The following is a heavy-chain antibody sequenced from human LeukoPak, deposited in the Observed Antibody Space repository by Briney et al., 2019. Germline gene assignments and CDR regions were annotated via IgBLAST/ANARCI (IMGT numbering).Heavy chain of an antibody. CDR1: GFTFSSYW. CDR3: AKKAQYDGHYPLDY. J-gene: IGHJ4*02. CDR2: VKQDGSGK. Sequence: PGGSLRLSCAASGFTFSSYWMSWVRQAPGKGLEWVANVKQDGSGKYYVDSVKGRFTISRDNAKNSLYLQMNSLRAEDTALYFCAKKAQYDGHYPLDYWGQGTLVTVSA. D-gene: IGHD4/OR15-4a*01. V-gene: IGHV3-7*03.